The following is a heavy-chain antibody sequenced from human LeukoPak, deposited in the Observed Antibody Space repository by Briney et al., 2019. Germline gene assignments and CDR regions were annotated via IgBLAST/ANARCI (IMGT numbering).Heavy chain of an antibody. Sequence: GGSLRLSCAASGFTFSSYAMSWVRQAPGKGLEWVSVIIGNGGDIHYAGSVRGRFTISRDNSKNTLYLQMNSLRVEDTAVYYCAKDRIPDGRYSIDFWGPGTLVTVPS. J-gene: IGHJ4*02. V-gene: IGHV3-23*01. CDR1: GFTFSSYA. CDR3: AKDRIPDGRYSIDF. CDR2: IIGNGGDI. D-gene: IGHD5-24*01.